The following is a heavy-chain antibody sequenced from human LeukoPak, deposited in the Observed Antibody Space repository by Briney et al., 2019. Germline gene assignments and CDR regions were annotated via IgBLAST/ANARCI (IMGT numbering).Heavy chain of an antibody. CDR2: IIPFFGTA. D-gene: IGHD5-24*01. J-gene: IGHJ4*02. CDR1: GYTFTDFY. V-gene: IGHV1-69*13. CDR3: AKSRNYQLRVFDY. Sequence: SVKVSCKASGYTFTDFYMHWVRQAPGQGLEWMGGIIPFFGTANYAQKFQGRVTITADESTGTAYMELSSLRSDDTAVYYCAKSRNYQLRVFDYWGQGTLVTVSS.